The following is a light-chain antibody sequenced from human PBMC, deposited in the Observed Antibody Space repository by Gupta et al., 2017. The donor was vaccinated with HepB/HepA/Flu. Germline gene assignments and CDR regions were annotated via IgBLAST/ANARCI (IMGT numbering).Light chain of an antibody. J-gene: IGKJ1*01. CDR3: QQYYSTPWT. CDR2: WAS. Sequence: DIVMTQSPDSLAVSLGERATINCKSSQSALYSSNNKNYLAWFQQKPGQPPKLLIYWASTRESGVPDQFSGSGSGTDFTLTISSLQAEDVAVYYCQQYYSTPWTFGQGTKVEIK. CDR1: QSALYSSNNKNY. V-gene: IGKV4-1*01.